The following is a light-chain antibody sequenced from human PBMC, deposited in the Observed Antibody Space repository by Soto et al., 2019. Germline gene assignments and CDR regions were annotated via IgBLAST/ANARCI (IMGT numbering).Light chain of an antibody. CDR3: QRYGSSLT. V-gene: IGKV3-20*01. CDR1: QSVSSSY. Sequence: EIVLTQSPGTLSLSPGERATLSCRASQSVSSSYLAWYQQKPGQAHRLLIYGASRRATGITDRFSGSGSGTDLTLTISRLGAEDFEVYYCQRYGSSLTFGGETRVDI. CDR2: GAS. J-gene: IGKJ4*01.